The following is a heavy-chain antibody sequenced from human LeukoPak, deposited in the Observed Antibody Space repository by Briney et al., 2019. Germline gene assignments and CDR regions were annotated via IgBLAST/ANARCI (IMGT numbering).Heavy chain of an antibody. CDR3: ARAPVRIAAAGPFDY. J-gene: IGHJ4*02. D-gene: IGHD6-13*01. CDR2: INPSGGST. V-gene: IGHV1-46*01. CDR1: GYTFTSYG. Sequence: ASVKVSCKASGYTFTSYGISWVRQAPGQGLEWMGIINPSGGSTSHAQKFQGRVTMTRDMSTSTVYMELSSLRSDDTAVYYCARAPVRIAAAGPFDYWGQGTLVTVSS.